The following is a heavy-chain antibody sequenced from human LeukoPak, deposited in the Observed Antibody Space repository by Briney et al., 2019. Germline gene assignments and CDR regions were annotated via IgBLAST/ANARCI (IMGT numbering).Heavy chain of an antibody. CDR3: ARGQGSGSSGDY. V-gene: IGHV4-59*08. Sequence: KPSETLSLTCTVSGGSISNYCWSWIRQPPGKGLEWIGYIYYSGSTNYKPSLKSRVTISVDTSKNQFSLKLTSVTAADTAVYYCARGQGSGSSGDYWGQGTLVTVSS. CDR1: GGSISNYC. J-gene: IGHJ4*02. D-gene: IGHD6-19*01. CDR2: IYYSGST.